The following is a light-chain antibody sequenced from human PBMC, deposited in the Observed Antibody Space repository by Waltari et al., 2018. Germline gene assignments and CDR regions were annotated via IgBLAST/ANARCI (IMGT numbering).Light chain of an antibody. CDR2: DAT. J-gene: IGKJ2*01. CDR1: QDISHY. CDR3: QHFDNLLFT. V-gene: IGKV1-33*01. Sequence: DIQVTQSPSSLSASVGDRVTITCQASQDISHYLNWYQQRPGKAPKVLIYDATLLKIGVPSRFSGSGSGTDFTFAITSLQPEDAVTYYCQHFDNLLFTFGQGTKLEI.